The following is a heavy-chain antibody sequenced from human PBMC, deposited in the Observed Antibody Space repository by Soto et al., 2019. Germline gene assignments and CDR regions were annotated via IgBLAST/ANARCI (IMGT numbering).Heavy chain of an antibody. V-gene: IGHV4-59*08. CDR1: GGYISSDY. D-gene: IGHD3-10*01. J-gene: IGHJ4*02. CDR2: IHSGST. CDR3: ARHDGSRSTDY. Sequence: QVQLQESGPGLVKPSGTLSLTCTVSGGYISSDYWNWIRQPPGKGLEWIGYIHSGSTNYNASLRSRVTISVDTSKNQFSLKLTSVTAADTAVYFCARHDGSRSTDYWGQGTLVTVSS.